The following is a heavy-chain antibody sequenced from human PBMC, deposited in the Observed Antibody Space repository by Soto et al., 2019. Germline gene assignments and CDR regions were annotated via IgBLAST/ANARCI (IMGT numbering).Heavy chain of an antibody. Sequence: GGSLRLSCAASGFTFSSYGMHWVRQAPGKGLEWVAVISYDGSNKYYADSVKGRFTISRDNSKNTLYLQMNSLRAEDTAVYYCAKDLVVVISLYYYYGMDVWGQGPRSPSP. CDR1: GFTFSSYG. CDR2: ISYDGSNK. J-gene: IGHJ6*02. CDR3: AKDLVVVISLYYYYGMDV. D-gene: IGHD3-22*01. V-gene: IGHV3-30*18.